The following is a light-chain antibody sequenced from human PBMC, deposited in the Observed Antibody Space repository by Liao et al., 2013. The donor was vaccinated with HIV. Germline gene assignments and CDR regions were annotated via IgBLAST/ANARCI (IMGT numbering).Light chain of an antibody. CDR3: QAWDSTSAHVV. CDR1: KLGHKY. Sequence: SYDLTQPPSVSVSPGQTASITCSGDKLGHKYVHWYQQKAGQSPLLVIYEDTKRPSGIHERFSGSNSGNTATLTISGTQAADEADYFCQAWDSTSAHVVFGGGTKLTVL. J-gene: IGLJ2*01. CDR2: EDT. V-gene: IGLV3-1*01.